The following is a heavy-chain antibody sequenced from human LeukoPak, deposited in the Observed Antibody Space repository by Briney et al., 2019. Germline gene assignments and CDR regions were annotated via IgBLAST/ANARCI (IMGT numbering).Heavy chain of an antibody. CDR1: GDSVSSNSAT. V-gene: IGHV6-1*01. CDR3: ARGSSSSSWYFDY. CDR2: TYYGSKWYN. Sequence: SQTLSLTCAISGDSVSSNSATWTWIRQSPSRGLEWLGRTYYGSKWYNEYAESVKSRITISPDTSKNQFSLQLNSVTPEDTAVYYCARGSSSSSWYFDYWGQGTVVTVSS. J-gene: IGHJ4*02. D-gene: IGHD6-13*01.